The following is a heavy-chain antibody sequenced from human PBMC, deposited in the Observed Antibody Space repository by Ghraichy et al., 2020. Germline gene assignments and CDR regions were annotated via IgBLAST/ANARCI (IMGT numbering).Heavy chain of an antibody. D-gene: IGHD3-22*01. V-gene: IGHV1-2*06. CDR2: INPNSGGT. CDR3: AGGYSYGDYYDSSGYRNWFDP. J-gene: IGHJ5*02. Sequence: ASVKVSCKASGYTFTGYYMHWVRQAPGQGLEWMGRINPNSGGTNYAQKFQGRVTMTRDTSISTAYMELSRLRSDDTAVYYCAGGYSYGDYYDSSGYRNWFDPWGQGTLVTVSS. CDR1: GYTFTGYY.